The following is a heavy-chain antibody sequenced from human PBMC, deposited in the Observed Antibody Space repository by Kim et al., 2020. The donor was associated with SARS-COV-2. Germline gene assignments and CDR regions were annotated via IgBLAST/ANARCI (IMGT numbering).Heavy chain of an antibody. D-gene: IGHD3-22*01. V-gene: IGHV1-3*01. CDR3: AREEGYYYDSSGYYDY. Sequence: FQGRVTITRDTSASTAYMELSSLRSEDTAVYYCAREEGYYYDSSGYYDYWGQGTLVTVSS. J-gene: IGHJ4*02.